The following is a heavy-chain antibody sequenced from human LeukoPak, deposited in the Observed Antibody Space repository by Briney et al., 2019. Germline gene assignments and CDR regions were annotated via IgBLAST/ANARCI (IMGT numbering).Heavy chain of an antibody. CDR2: IIPIFGTA. J-gene: IGHJ5*02. V-gene: IGHV1-69*05. CDR3: ARDGGSGSYYNNWFDP. D-gene: IGHD3-10*01. Sequence: SVKVSCKASGGTFSSYATSWVRQAPGQGLEWMGGIIPIFGTANYAQKFQGRVTITTDESTSTAYMELSSLRSEDTAVYYCARDGGSGSYYNNWFDPWGQGTLVTVSS. CDR1: GGTFSSYA.